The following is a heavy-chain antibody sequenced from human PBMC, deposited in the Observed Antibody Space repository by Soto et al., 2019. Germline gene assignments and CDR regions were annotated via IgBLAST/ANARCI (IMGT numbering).Heavy chain of an antibody. V-gene: IGHV5-51*01. D-gene: IGHD3-22*01. CDR1: GYSFTSYW. CDR3: ASHNKYYDSSGPYAFDI. Sequence: GESLKISCKGSGYSFTSYWIGWVRQMPGKGLEWMGIIYPGDSDTRYSPSFQGQVTISADKSISTAYLQWSSLKASDTAMYYCASHNKYYDSSGPYAFDIWGQGTMVTVSS. CDR2: IYPGDSDT. J-gene: IGHJ3*02.